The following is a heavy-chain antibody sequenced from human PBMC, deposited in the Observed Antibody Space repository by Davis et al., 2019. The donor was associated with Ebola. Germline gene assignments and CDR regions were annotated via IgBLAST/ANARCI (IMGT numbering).Heavy chain of an antibody. Sequence: MPSETLSLTCAVSGGSISSSNWWSWVRQPPGKGLEWIGTIYYSGSTYYNPSLKSRVTISVDTSKNQFSLKLSSVTAADTAVYYCAALSDRFDPWGQGTLVTVSS. CDR2: IYYSGST. V-gene: IGHV4-4*02. J-gene: IGHJ5*02. D-gene: IGHD2/OR15-2a*01. CDR1: GGSISSSNW. CDR3: AALSDRFDP.